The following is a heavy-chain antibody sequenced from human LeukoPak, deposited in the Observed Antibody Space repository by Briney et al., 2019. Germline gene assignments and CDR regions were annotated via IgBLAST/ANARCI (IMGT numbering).Heavy chain of an antibody. D-gene: IGHD2-8*02. Sequence: SETLSLTCTVSGGSISSYYWSWIRQPPGKGLEWIGYIYYSGSTNYNPSLKSRVTISVDTPKNQFSLKLSSVTAADKAVYYCARDLMVDPAFDIWGQGTMVTVSS. V-gene: IGHV4-59*01. CDR3: ARDLMVDPAFDI. J-gene: IGHJ3*02. CDR1: GGSISSYY. CDR2: IYYSGST.